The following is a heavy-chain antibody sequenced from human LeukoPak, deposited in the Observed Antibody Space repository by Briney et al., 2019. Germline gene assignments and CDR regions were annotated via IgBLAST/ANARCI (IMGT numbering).Heavy chain of an antibody. CDR1: GFTVSSNH. CDR2: IYNDGNT. V-gene: IGHV3-53*01. Sequence: GGSLRLSCAVSGFTVSSNHMSWVRQAPGKGLEWVSVIYNDGNTYYTDSVKGRFTISRDNSKNTVFLQMNSLRAEDTAMYYCARDHEVVTARAQMDVWGKGTTVTVSS. J-gene: IGHJ6*04. CDR3: ARDHEVVTARAQMDV. D-gene: IGHD2-21*02.